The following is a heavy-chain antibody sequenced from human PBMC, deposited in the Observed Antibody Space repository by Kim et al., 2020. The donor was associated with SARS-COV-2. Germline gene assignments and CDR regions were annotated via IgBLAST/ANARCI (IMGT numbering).Heavy chain of an antibody. CDR2: INPNSGGT. D-gene: IGHD3-3*01. CDR1: GYTFTGYY. V-gene: IGHV1-2*06. J-gene: IGHJ6*02. CDR3: ARSRGGGFGVVIIASYYYYGMDV. Sequence: ASVKVSCKASGYTFTGYYMHWVRQAPGQGLEWMGRINPNSGGTNYAQKFQGRVTMTRDTSISTAYMELSRLRSDDTAVYYCARSRGGGFGVVIIASYYYYGMDVWGQGTTVTVSS.